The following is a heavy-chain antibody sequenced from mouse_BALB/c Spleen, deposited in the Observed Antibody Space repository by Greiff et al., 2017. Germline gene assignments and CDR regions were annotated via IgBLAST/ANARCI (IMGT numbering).Heavy chain of an antibody. D-gene: IGHD1-1*01. J-gene: IGHJ2*01. CDR2: IDPANGNT. CDR3: ASDYYGRDY. Sequence: VQLKESGAELVKPGASVKLSCTASGFNIKDTYMHWVKQRPEQGLEWIGRIDPANGNTKYDPKFQGKATITADTSSNTAYLQLSSLTSEDTAVYYCASDYYGRDYWGQGTTLTVSS. CDR1: GFNIKDTY. V-gene: IGHV14-3*02.